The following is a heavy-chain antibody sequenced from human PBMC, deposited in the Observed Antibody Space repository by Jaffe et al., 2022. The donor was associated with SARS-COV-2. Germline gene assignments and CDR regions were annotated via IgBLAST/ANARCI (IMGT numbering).Heavy chain of an antibody. D-gene: IGHD2-15*01. V-gene: IGHV1-3*01. CDR3: AREQLVSGDSCYAY. Sequence: QVQLVQSGAEVKKPGASVTVSCKASGYTFSNYAMHWVRQAPGQRLEWMAWINAGNGNTKYSQKFQGRVTITRDTSASTVYMALSSLRSEDTALYYCAREQLVSGDSCYAYWGQGTLVTVSS. CDR2: INAGNGNT. CDR1: GYTFSNYA. J-gene: IGHJ4*02.